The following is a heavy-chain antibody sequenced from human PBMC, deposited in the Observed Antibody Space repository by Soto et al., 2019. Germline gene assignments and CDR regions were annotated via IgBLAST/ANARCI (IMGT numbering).Heavy chain of an antibody. J-gene: IGHJ5*02. V-gene: IGHV4-31*03. CDR1: GGYISSGGYY. Sequence: SETLSLTCTVSGGYISSGGYYWSWIRQHPGKGLEWIGYIYYSGSTYYNPSLKSRVTISVDTSKNQFSLKLSSVTAADTAVDYCARGQPTGGFDPWGQGTLVTVSS. D-gene: IGHD3-10*01. CDR2: IYYSGST. CDR3: ARGQPTGGFDP.